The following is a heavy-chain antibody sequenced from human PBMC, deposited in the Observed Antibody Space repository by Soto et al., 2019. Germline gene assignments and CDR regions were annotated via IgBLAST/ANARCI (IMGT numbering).Heavy chain of an antibody. CDR1: GGSISSGGYY. D-gene: IGHD7-27*01. CDR3: ARRVGPFIWGTNWFDP. V-gene: IGHV4-31*03. CDR2: IYYSGST. Sequence: SETLSLTCTVSGGSISSGGYYWSWIRQHPGKGLEWIGYIYYSGSTYYNPSLKSRVTISVDTSKNQFSLKLSSVTAADTAVYYCARRVGPFIWGTNWFDPWGQGTLVTVSS. J-gene: IGHJ5*02.